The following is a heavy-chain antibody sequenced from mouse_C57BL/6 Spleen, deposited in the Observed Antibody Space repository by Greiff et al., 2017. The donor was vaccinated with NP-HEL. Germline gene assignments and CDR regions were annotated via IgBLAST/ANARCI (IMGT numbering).Heavy chain of an antibody. J-gene: IGHJ3*01. D-gene: IGHD1-1*01. CDR1: GFNIKDDY. CDR3: TTRITTVVEEGFAY. Sequence: VQLQQSGAELVRPGASVKLSCTASGFNIKDDYMHWVKQRPEQGLEWIGWIDPENGDTEYASKFQGKATITADTSSNTAYLQLSSLTSEDTAVYYCTTRITTVVEEGFAYWGQGTLVTVSA. V-gene: IGHV14-4*01. CDR2: IDPENGDT.